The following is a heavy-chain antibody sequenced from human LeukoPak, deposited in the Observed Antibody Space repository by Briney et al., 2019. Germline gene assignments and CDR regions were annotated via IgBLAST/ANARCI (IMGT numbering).Heavy chain of an antibody. CDR2: IIPILGIA. V-gene: IGHV1-69*04. CDR3: ARDQGCSSSSCHDGWFDP. J-gene: IGHJ5*02. CDR1: GGTFSSYT. Sequence: GSSVKVSCKASGGTFSSYTISWVRQAPGQGREWMGRIIPILGIANYAQKLQSTVTITADKSTSTAYMERSSLRSEDTAVYYCARDQGCSSSSCHDGWFDPWGQGTLVTVSS. D-gene: IGHD2-2*01.